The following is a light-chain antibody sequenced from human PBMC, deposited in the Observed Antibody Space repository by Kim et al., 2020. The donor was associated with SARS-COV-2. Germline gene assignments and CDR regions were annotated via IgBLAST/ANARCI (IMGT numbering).Light chain of an antibody. Sequence: LSASVGDRVTITCRASQNINKRLAWYQHKPGQAPKVLIYDSSTLENGVPSRFSASGSGTDFTLTISSLQPDDSATYYCQQYDSVWTFGQGTKLEI. V-gene: IGKV1-5*01. CDR2: DSS. CDR1: QNINKR. J-gene: IGKJ1*01. CDR3: QQYDSVWT.